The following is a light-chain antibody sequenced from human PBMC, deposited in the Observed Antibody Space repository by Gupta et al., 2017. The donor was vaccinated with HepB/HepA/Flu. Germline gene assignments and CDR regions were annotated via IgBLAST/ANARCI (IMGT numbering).Light chain of an antibody. CDR3: CSYAGTYIHYV. V-gene: IGLV2-11*01. J-gene: IGLJ1*01. CDR2: EVT. Sequence: QSDLTQPRSVSGSPGQSVTISCTGTSRDVGGYIYVSWYQHHPGKAPKLVIYEVTKRPSGVPDRFSGSKSGNTASLTISGLQAEDDADYYCCSYAGTYIHYVFGTGTKVTVL. CDR1: SRDVGGYIY.